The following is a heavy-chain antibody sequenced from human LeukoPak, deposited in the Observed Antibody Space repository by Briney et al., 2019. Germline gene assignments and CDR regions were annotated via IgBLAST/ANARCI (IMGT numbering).Heavy chain of an antibody. D-gene: IGHD3-10*01. Sequence: GESLKISCKGSGYSFTNYWIGWVRQMPGKGLEWMGIINPGDSATTYSPSVQGQITISVDKSISTAYLQWSSLKASDTAMYYCARQGNRPVWFGESPDYWGQGTLVTVSS. CDR1: GYSFTNYW. J-gene: IGHJ4*02. V-gene: IGHV5-51*01. CDR2: INPGDSAT. CDR3: ARQGNRPVWFGESPDY.